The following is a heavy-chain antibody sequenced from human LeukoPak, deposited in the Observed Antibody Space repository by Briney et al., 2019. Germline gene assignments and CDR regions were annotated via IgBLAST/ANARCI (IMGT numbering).Heavy chain of an antibody. D-gene: IGHD5-18*01. Sequence: SETLSLTCTVSGGSISSYYWSWIRQPAGKGLEWIGRIYTSGSTNYNPSLKSRVTMSVDTSKNQFSLKLSSVTAADTAVYYCARGTAPGLRGYSYANVYYFDYWGQGTLVTVSS. CDR3: ARGTAPGLRGYSYANVYYFDY. CDR1: GGSISSYY. J-gene: IGHJ4*02. V-gene: IGHV4-4*07. CDR2: IYTSGST.